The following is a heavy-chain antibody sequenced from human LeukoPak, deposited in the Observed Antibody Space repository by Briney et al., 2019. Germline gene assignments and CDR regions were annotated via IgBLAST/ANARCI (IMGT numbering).Heavy chain of an antibody. J-gene: IGHJ6*04. CDR1: GGSISSYY. CDR3: ARGGGSSSWYYYGMDV. CDR2: IYYSGST. Sequence: SETLSLTCTVSGGSISSYYWSWIRQPPGKGLEWIGYIYYSGSTNYNPSLKSRVTISVDTSKNQFSLKLGSVTAADTAVYYCARGGGSSSWYYYGMDVWGKGTTVTVSS. V-gene: IGHV4-59*01. D-gene: IGHD6-13*01.